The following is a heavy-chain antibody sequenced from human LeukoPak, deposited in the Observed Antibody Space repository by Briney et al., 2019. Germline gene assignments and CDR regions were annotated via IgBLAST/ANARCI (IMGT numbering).Heavy chain of an antibody. Sequence: GSLRLSCAASGFTFSSYAMSWVRQAPGKGLEWVSAISGSGGSTYYADSVKGRFTISRDNSKNTLYLQMNSLRAEDTAVYYCAKDTQFWSGYYGDYWGQGTLVTVSS. CDR1: GFTFSSYA. CDR2: ISGSGGST. D-gene: IGHD3-3*01. J-gene: IGHJ4*02. V-gene: IGHV3-23*01. CDR3: AKDTQFWSGYYGDY.